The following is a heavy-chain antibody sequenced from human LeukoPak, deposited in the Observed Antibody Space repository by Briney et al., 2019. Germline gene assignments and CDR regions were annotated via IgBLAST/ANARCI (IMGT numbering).Heavy chain of an antibody. CDR3: ARHLMVRGVMGFDY. D-gene: IGHD3-10*01. CDR1: SGSISSYY. J-gene: IGHJ4*02. Sequence: PSETLSLTCTVSSGSISSYYWSWIRQPPGKGLEWIGYIYYSGSTNYNPSLKSRVTISVDTSKNQFSLKLSSVTAADTAVYYCARHLMVRGVMGFDYWGQGTLVTVSS. CDR2: IYYSGST. V-gene: IGHV4-59*08.